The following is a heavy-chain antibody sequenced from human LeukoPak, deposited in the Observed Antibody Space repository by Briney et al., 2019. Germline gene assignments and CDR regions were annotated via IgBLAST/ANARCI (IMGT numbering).Heavy chain of an antibody. J-gene: IGHJ3*02. CDR2: INPNNGGT. CDR3: AGEDNSSGYRPFDI. V-gene: IGHV1-2*06. CDR1: GYTFTGYY. Sequence: ASVKVSCKASGYTFTGYYIHWVRQAPGQGLDWMGRINPNNGGTNYAQKFQGRVAMTRDMSMSTAYMELSRLRSDDTAVYYCAGEDNSSGYRPFDIWGQGTMVTVPS. D-gene: IGHD3-22*01.